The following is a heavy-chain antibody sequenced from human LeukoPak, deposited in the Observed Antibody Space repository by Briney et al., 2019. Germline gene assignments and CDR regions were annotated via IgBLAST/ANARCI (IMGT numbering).Heavy chain of an antibody. J-gene: IGHJ6*04. D-gene: IGHD3-10*01. Sequence: GGSLRLSCAASGFTFSSYWISWVRQAPGKGLEWVANIKQDGSEKYYVDSVKGRFTISRDNAKNSLYLQMNSLRAEDTAVYYCARDQAWFGDGAYYYYYGMDVWGKGTTVTVSS. CDR2: IKQDGSEK. CDR3: ARDQAWFGDGAYYYYYGMDV. V-gene: IGHV3-7*03. CDR1: GFTFSSYW.